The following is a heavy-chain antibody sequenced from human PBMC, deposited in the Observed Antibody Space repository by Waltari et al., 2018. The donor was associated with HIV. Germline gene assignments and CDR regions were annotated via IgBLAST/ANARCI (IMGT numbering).Heavy chain of an antibody. CDR3: ARVRSIMGRFLGFDY. V-gene: IGHV3-66*01. CDR2: IYRSGDA. D-gene: IGHD3-3*02. Sequence: EVQLVESGGGLVQPGRSLSLSCGASGFTFDGIAMHWVRQAPEKGLEWVSVIYRSGDAYYADFVKGRFTISRDNSKNTLYLQMNSLRAEDTAVYYCARVRSIMGRFLGFDYWGQGTLVTVSS. CDR1: GFTFDGIA. J-gene: IGHJ4*02.